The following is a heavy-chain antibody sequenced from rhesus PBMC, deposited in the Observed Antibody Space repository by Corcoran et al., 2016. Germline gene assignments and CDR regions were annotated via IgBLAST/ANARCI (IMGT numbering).Heavy chain of an antibody. Sequence: QVQLQESGPGLVQPSETLSLPCAVSVGSVSRDYWTCIRQAPRTGLEWIGRIYGSGGSNDYNPSLKSRVTSLTDTSKNHFSLKLSSVTAADTAVYYCARVGSYQPPYGLDSWGQGVVVTVSS. CDR3: ARVGSYQPPYGLDS. J-gene: IGHJ6*01. D-gene: IGHD3-16*01. CDR1: VGSVSRDY. CDR2: IYGSGGSN. V-gene: IGHV4-160*01.